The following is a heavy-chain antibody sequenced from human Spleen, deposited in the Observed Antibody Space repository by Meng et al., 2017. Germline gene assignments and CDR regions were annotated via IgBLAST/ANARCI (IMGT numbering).Heavy chain of an antibody. CDR3: ARDLSNEGSYIYYGMDV. D-gene: IGHD1-26*01. V-gene: IGHV3-48*03. Sequence: GESLKISCAASGFNFNTYEMIWVRQAPGKGLEWVSYISDGGSSIYYADSVQGRFTISRDNAKNSLYLQMSSLRAEDTAVYYCARDLSNEGSYIYYGMDVWGQGTTVTVSS. CDR1: GFNFNTYE. CDR2: ISDGGSSI. J-gene: IGHJ6*02.